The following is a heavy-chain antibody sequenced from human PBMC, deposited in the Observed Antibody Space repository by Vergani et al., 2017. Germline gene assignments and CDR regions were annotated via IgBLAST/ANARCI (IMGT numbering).Heavy chain of an antibody. V-gene: IGHV1-24*01. CDR3: AIVTDCYDSSDYYLDY. J-gene: IGHJ4*01. CDR1: GYSLTELT. Sequence: QVQLVQSGSEVRKPGASVKVSCQVSGYSLTELTIHWVRQAPGKGLEWMGGFDPEHGEVTFAHHIQGRVTMTEDRSTDTAYMDLSSWRPEDTALYYFAIVTDCYDSSDYYLDYWWHGTLVTISS. CDR2: FDPEHGEV. D-gene: IGHD3-22*01.